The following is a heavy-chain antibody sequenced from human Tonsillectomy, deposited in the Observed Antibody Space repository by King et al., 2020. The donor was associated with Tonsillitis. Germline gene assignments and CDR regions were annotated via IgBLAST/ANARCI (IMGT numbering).Heavy chain of an antibody. V-gene: IGHV3-48*03. J-gene: IGHJ6*03. Sequence: VQLVESGGGLVQPGGSLRLACAASGFTFSSYEMNWVRQAPGKGLEWISYISSGGSTLNYAASVMGRFTISRDNAKNSLYLQMNSLRAEDTAVYYCARYYYYYSMDVWGKGTTVSVSS. CDR2: ISSGGSTL. CDR1: GFTFSSYE. CDR3: ARYYYYYSMDV.